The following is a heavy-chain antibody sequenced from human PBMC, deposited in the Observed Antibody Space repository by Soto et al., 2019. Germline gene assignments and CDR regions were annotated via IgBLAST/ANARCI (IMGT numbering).Heavy chain of an antibody. CDR2: FRSGGDDGTT. D-gene: IGHD3-10*01. Sequence: GGSLRLSCAPSGFTFSSYSMSWVRQAPGKGLEWVSGFRSGGDDGTTYYANSVKGRFTISRDNSKNTLFLQIDSLRAEDTAIYYCAKKVNSGPGSQYFDYWGQGTLVTVSS. CDR1: GFTFSSYS. V-gene: IGHV3-23*01. J-gene: IGHJ4*02. CDR3: AKKVNSGPGSQYFDY.